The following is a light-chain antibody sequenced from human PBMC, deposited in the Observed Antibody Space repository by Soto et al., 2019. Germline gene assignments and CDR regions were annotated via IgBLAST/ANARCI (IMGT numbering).Light chain of an antibody. CDR2: AAS. Sequence: DIQMTQSPSSLSASVGDRVTITCRASQSISSYLNWYQQKPGKAPKLLIYAASSLQSGVPSRFSGSGPGTDFTLTISSLQPEDFATYYCQQGYSTPLTFEGGNKVEI. V-gene: IGKV1-39*01. J-gene: IGKJ4*01. CDR1: QSISSY. CDR3: QQGYSTPLT.